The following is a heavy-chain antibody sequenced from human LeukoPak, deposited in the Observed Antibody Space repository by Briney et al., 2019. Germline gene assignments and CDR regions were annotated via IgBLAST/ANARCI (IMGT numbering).Heavy chain of an antibody. J-gene: IGHJ1*01. Sequence: GESLKISCQGSGNSFTNYWIGWVRQMPGKGLEWMGIIYPGVSDTTYSPSFQGQVTISADRSINTAYLQWSSLKASDTAMYYCARSNYGDYVYYFQHWGQGTLVTVSS. CDR3: ARSNYGDYVYYFQH. D-gene: IGHD4-17*01. CDR2: IYPGVSDT. CDR1: GNSFTNYW. V-gene: IGHV5-51*01.